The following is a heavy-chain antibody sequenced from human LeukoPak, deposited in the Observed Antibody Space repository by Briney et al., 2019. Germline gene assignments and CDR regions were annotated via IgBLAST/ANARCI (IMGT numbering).Heavy chain of an antibody. CDR3: AKDRGVASNWFDP. Sequence: SETLSLTCAVYGGSFSGYYWSWIRQPPGKGLEWIGEINHSGSTNYNPSLKSRVTISVDTSKNHFSLKLSSVTAADTAVYYCAKDRGVASNWFDPWGQGTLVTVSS. D-gene: IGHD3-10*01. CDR2: INHSGST. V-gene: IGHV4-34*01. J-gene: IGHJ5*02. CDR1: GGSFSGYY.